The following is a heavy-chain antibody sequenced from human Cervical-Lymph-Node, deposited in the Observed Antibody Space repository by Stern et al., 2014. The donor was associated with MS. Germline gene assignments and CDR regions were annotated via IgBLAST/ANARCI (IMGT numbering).Heavy chain of an antibody. Sequence: EVQLVESGGGLVKPGGSLRLSCAASGFTFSSYSMHWVRQAPGNGLEWDSSISSSRSYIYYAGSVKGRFTISRDNAKKSLYLQMNSLRAEDTAVYYCARENMVPYFDYWGQGTLVTVSS. V-gene: IGHV3-21*01. CDR3: ARENMVPYFDY. D-gene: IGHD2-8*01. CDR1: GFTFSSYS. J-gene: IGHJ4*02. CDR2: ISSSRSYI.